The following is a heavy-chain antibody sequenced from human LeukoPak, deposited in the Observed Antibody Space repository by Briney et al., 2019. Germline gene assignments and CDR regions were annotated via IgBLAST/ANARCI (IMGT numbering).Heavy chain of an antibody. CDR2: INPNSGGT. J-gene: IGHJ4*02. Sequence: ASVKVSCKACGYTFTGYYMHWVRQAPGQGLEWMGWINPNSGGTNYAQKFQGRVTMTRDTSISTAYMELSRLRSDDTAVYYCARDRTRTGYSSGWYHDYWGQGTLVTVSS. CDR1: GYTFTGYY. CDR3: ARDRTRTGYSSGWYHDY. D-gene: IGHD6-19*01. V-gene: IGHV1-2*02.